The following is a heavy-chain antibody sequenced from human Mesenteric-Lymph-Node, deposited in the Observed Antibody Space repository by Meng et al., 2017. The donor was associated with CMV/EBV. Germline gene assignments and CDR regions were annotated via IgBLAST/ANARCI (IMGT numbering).Heavy chain of an antibody. J-gene: IGHJ4*02. V-gene: IGHV3-66*01. D-gene: IGHD3-10*01. Sequence: VNLVGSGGGLVQPGGSLGLSCAASGFNVRDKYMSWVRQAPGKGLEWVCIIYRGDNTYYIDSVKDRFTVSRDNSKNTMYLQMNSLRVEDTAVYYCTGDSVSNPNLDYWGQGTLVTVSS. CDR1: GFNVRDKY. CDR2: IYRGDNT. CDR3: TGDSVSNPNLDY.